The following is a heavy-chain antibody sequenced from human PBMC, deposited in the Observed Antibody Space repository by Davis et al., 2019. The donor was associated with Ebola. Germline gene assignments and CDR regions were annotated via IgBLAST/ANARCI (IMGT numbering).Heavy chain of an antibody. D-gene: IGHD6-13*01. CDR1: GGSISSGSYY. CDR2: IYTSGST. Sequence: SETLSLTCTVSGGSISSGSYYWSWIRQPAGKGLEWIGHIYTSGSTNYNPSLKSRVTMSVDTSKNQFSLKLSSVTAADTAVYYCARDERGSSRTYYYYYMDVWGKGTTVTVSS. V-gene: IGHV4-61*09. CDR3: ARDERGSSRTYYYYYMDV. J-gene: IGHJ6*03.